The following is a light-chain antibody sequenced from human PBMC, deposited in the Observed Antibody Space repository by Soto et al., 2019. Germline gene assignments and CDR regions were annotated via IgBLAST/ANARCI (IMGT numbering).Light chain of an antibody. Sequence: DIQITQSPSSLSASVVEGVTITFLTSQTINNYLNWYQQKPGRAPKLLIYAAYNLQSGVPSRFSGSGSGTDFTLTISSLQPEDSATYYCLQHHTYPRKFGQGTKVDIK. CDR2: AAY. J-gene: IGKJ1*01. CDR1: QTINNY. CDR3: LQHHTYPRK. V-gene: IGKV1-17*01.